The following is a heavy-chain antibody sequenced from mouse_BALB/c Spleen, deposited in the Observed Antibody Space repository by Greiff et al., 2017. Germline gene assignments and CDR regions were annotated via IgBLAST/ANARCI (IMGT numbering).Heavy chain of an antibody. V-gene: IGHV5-6-5*01. CDR1: GFTFSSYA. CDR2: ISSGGST. D-gene: IGHD1-1*01. J-gene: IGHJ2*01. Sequence: EVHLVESGGGLVKPGGSLKLSCAASGFTFSSYAMSWVRQTPEKRLEWVASISSGGSTYYPDSVKGRFTISRDNARNILYLQMSSLRSEDTAMYYCARGSNYYGSSHAFDYWGQGTTLTVSS. CDR3: ARGSNYYGSSHAFDY.